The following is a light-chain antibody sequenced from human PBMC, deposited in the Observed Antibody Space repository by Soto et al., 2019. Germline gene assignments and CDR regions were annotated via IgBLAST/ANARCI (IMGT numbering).Light chain of an antibody. CDR2: DAS. V-gene: IGKV1-5*01. J-gene: IGKJ1*01. Sequence: DIQMTQSPSTLSASVGDVFTITCRASQSISSWLAWYQQKPGQAPELLMYDASTLQSGVPSRFSGSGSGTEFTLTINGLQPDDFATYYCQQLNSYFRTFGQGTKVDI. CDR3: QQLNSYFRT. CDR1: QSISSW.